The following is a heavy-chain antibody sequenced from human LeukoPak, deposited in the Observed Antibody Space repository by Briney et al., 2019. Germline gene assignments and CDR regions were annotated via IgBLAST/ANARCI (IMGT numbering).Heavy chain of an antibody. J-gene: IGHJ3*02. CDR2: IYHSGHT. V-gene: IGHV4-30-2*01. CDR1: GVSISSGAYY. Sequence: PSETLSLTCTVSGVSISSGAYYWAWIRQPPGKGLEWIGYIYHSGHTYYNPSLKSRVTISVDRSMSQFSLNLNSVAAADTAVYYCARTTMGNAFDIWGQGTMVTVSS. CDR3: ARTTMGNAFDI. D-gene: IGHD3-10*01.